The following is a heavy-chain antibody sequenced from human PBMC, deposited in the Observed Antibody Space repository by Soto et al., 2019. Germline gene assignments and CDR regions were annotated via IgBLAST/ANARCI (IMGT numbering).Heavy chain of an antibody. J-gene: IGHJ4*02. V-gene: IGHV3-30*18. Sequence: GGSLRLSCAASGFTFSSYGMHWVRQAPGKGLEWITGILYDGSDKYYADSVKGRFTISRENSKNTLYLQMNSLRTEDSAVYYCAKAGGGFGDFVHHWGQGTPVTVSS. CDR3: AKAGGGFGDFVHH. CDR2: ILYDGSDK. CDR1: GFTFSSYG. D-gene: IGHD3-10*01.